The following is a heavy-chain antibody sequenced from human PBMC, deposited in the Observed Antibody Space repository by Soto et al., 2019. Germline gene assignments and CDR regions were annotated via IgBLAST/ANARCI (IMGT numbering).Heavy chain of an antibody. Sequence: ASVKVSCKASGYTFTSYGISWVRQAPGQGLEWMGWISAYNGNTNYAQKLQGRVTMTTDTSTSTAYMELRSLRSDDTAVYYCARDSGYDSPGDYYYGMDVWGQGTTVTVSS. CDR1: GYTFTSYG. D-gene: IGHD5-12*01. CDR2: ISAYNGNT. V-gene: IGHV1-18*01. J-gene: IGHJ6*02. CDR3: ARDSGYDSPGDYYYGMDV.